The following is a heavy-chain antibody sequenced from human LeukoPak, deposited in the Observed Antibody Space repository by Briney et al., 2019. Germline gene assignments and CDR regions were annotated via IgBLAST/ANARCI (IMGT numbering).Heavy chain of an antibody. CDR1: GFTFSSYG. J-gene: IGHJ6*03. D-gene: IGHD2-2*01. Sequence: PGGSLRLSCAASGFTFSSYGMHWVRQAPGKGLEWVAFIRYDGSNKYYADSVKGRFTISRDNSKNTLYLQMNSLRAEDTAVYYCARVGPKYQLLAYMDVWGKGTTVTVSS. CDR3: ARVGPKYQLLAYMDV. CDR2: IRYDGSNK. V-gene: IGHV3-30*02.